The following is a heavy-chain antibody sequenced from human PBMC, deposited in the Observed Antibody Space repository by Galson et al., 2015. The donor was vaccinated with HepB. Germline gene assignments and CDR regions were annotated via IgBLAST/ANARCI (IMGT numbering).Heavy chain of an antibody. CDR1: GFTFSSYS. CDR3: ADEWEPSVPGGT. J-gene: IGHJ5*02. V-gene: IGHV3-21*01. D-gene: IGHD1-26*01. Sequence: SLRLSCAASGFTFSSYSMYWVRQAPGKGLEWVSSISSSSSYIYYADSVKGRFTISRDNAKNSLYLQMNSLRAEDTAVYYCADEWEPSVPGGTWGQGTLVTVSS. CDR2: ISSSSSYI.